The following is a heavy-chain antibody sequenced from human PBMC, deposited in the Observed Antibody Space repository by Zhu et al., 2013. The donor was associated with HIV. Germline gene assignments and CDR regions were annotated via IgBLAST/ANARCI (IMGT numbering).Heavy chain of an antibody. D-gene: IGHD1-1*01. Sequence: VQLQQWGAGLLKPSETLSLTCAVYGGSFSGYYWSWIRQPPGKGLEWIGEINHSGSTNYNPSLKSRVTISVDTSKNQFSLKLSSVTAADTAVYYCARGQRRLPREPNWFDPWGQGTLVTVSS. V-gene: IGHV4-34*01. CDR1: GGSFSGYY. CDR3: ARGQRRLPREPNWFDP. J-gene: IGHJ5*02. CDR2: INHSGST.